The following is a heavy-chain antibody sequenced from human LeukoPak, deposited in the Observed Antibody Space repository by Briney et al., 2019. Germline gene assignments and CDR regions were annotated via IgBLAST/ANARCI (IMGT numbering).Heavy chain of an antibody. D-gene: IGHD5-18*01. CDR2: IIPIFGTA. J-gene: IGHJ5*02. CDR3: AREGNSRETAMAAYNWFDP. CDR1: GGTFSSYA. V-gene: IGHV1-69*01. Sequence: SVKVSCKASGGTFSSYAISWVRQAPGQGLEWMGGIIPIFGTANYAQKFQGRVTITADESTSTAYMELSSLRSEDTAVYYCAREGNSRETAMAAYNWFDPWGQGTLVTVSS.